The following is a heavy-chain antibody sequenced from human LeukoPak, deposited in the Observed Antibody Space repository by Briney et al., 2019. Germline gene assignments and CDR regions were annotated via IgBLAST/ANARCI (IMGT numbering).Heavy chain of an antibody. CDR2: ISGSGGST. CDR1: GFTFSSYA. Sequence: GSLRLSCAASGFTFSSYAMGWVRQAPGKGLEWVSAISGSGGSTYYADSVKGRFTISRDNSKNTLYLQMNSLRAEDTAVYYCAKNLEQWLAEIDYWGQGTLVTVSS. CDR3: AKNLEQWLAEIDY. V-gene: IGHV3-23*01. D-gene: IGHD6-19*01. J-gene: IGHJ4*02.